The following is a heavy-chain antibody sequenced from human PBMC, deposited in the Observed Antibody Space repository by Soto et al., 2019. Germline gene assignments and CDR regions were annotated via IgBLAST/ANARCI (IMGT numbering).Heavy chain of an antibody. V-gene: IGHV3-23*01. Sequence: EMQLLESGGGLVQPGGSLRLSCATSGFTFVNYAMSWVRQAPGKGLEWVSDISGTSCDSTYYADSVKGRFTISRDNSKNTVYLQMNSVRAEDKSLYCWEKDKTAGGHIWGDAFDIWGQGTLVTVSS. CDR3: EKDKTAGGHIWGDAFDI. D-gene: IGHD3-16*01. CDR1: GFTFVNYA. CDR2: ISGTSCDST. J-gene: IGHJ3*02.